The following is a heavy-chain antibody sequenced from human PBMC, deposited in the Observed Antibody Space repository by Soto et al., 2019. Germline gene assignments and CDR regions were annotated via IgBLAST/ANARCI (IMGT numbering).Heavy chain of an antibody. CDR1: GGSISSYY. Sequence: SETLSLTCTVSGGSISSYYWSWIRQPPGKGLEWIGYIYYSGSTNYNPSLKSRVTISVDTSKNQFSLKLSSVTAADTAVYYCAREGSHSSGWYVSGPFDVWGKGTMVTASS. J-gene: IGHJ3*01. CDR2: IYYSGST. V-gene: IGHV4-59*01. D-gene: IGHD6-19*01. CDR3: AREGSHSSGWYVSGPFDV.